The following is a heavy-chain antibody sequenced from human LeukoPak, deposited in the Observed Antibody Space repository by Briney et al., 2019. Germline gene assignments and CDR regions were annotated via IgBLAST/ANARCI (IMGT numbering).Heavy chain of an antibody. CDR1: GYTFTGYY. Sequence: ASVKVSCKASGYTFTGYYMHWVRQAPGQGLEWMGWINPNSGGTNYAQKFQGWVTMTRDTSISTAYMELSRLRSDDTAVYYCATKANYDFWSGYYTDYWGQGTPVTVSS. D-gene: IGHD3-3*01. V-gene: IGHV1-2*04. J-gene: IGHJ4*02. CDR2: INPNSGGT. CDR3: ATKANYDFWSGYYTDY.